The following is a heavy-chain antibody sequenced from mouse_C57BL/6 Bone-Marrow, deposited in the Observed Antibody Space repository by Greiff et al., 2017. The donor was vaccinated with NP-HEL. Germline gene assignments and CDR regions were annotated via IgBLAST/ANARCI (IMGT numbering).Heavy chain of an antibody. J-gene: IGHJ3*01. CDR3: ARGTTDFAY. CDR1: GYTFTSYG. CDR2: IYPRSGNT. D-gene: IGHD1-1*01. Sequence: VKLQESGAELARPGASVKLSCKASGYTFTSYGISWVKQRTGQGLEWIGEIYPRSGNTYYNEKFKGKATLTADKSSSTAYMELRSLTSEDSAVYFCARGTTDFAYWGQGTLVTVSA. V-gene: IGHV1-81*01.